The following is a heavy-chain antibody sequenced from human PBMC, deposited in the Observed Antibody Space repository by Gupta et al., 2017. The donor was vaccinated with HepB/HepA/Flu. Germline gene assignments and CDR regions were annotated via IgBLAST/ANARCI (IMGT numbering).Heavy chain of an antibody. D-gene: IGHD4-17*01. CDR1: GFTFSNYG. J-gene: IGHJ4*02. V-gene: IGHV3-30*18. CDR3: AKGYGDLSH. CDR2: ISYDGSEK. Sequence: QVQLVESGGGVVQPGRSLRLSCAASGFTFSNYGMHWVRQAPGKGLEWVALISYDGSEKYYEDSVKGRFTISRDNSKNTVYLLMNSLRTEDTAVYYCAKGYGDLSHWGQGTLVTVSS.